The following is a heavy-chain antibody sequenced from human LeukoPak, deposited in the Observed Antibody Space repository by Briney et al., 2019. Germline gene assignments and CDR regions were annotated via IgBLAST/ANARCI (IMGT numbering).Heavy chain of an antibody. J-gene: IGHJ6*03. CDR3: ARELGLGDYGDYGRYYYYMDV. V-gene: IGHV4-39*07. D-gene: IGHD4-17*01. Sequence: SETLSLTCTVSGGSISSSSYYWGWIRQPPGKGLEWIGSIYYSGSTYYNPSLKSRVTISVDTSKNQFSLKLSSVTAADTAVYYCARELGLGDYGDYGRYYYYMDVWGKGTAVTVSS. CDR1: GGSISSSSYY. CDR2: IYYSGST.